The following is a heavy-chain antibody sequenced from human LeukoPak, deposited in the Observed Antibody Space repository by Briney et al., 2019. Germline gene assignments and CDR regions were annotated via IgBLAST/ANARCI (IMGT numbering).Heavy chain of an antibody. CDR3: AKDGSGTESPI. CDR1: GFTFSSYA. J-gene: IGHJ4*02. D-gene: IGHD3-3*01. V-gene: IGHV3-23*01. CDR2: ISGSGGST. Sequence: GSLRLSCAASGFTFSSYAMSWVRQAPGKGLEWVSAISGSGGSTYYADSVKGRFTISGDNSKNTLYLQMNSLRAEDTAVYYCAKDGSGTESPIWGQGTLVTVSS.